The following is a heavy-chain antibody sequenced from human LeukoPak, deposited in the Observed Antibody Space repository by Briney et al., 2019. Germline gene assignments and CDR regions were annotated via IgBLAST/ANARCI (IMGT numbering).Heavy chain of an antibody. D-gene: IGHD3-22*01. CDR2: IKQDGSEK. CDR1: GFSFSKSL. J-gene: IGHJ3*02. V-gene: IGHV3-7*04. CDR3: ARAPRSDDSSGYYAFDI. Sequence: GGSLRLSCAPSGFSFSKSLISWVRQAPGKGLEWVANIKQDGSEKNYVDSVSGRFTISRDNAKKSLYLQMNRLRAEDTAVYYCARAPRSDDSSGYYAFDIWGQGTMVTVSS.